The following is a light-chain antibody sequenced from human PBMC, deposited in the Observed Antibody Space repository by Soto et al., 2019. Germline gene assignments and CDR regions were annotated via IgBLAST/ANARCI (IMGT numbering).Light chain of an antibody. CDR3: QKYNSAPRT. CDR2: AAS. J-gene: IGKJ1*01. CDR1: QGIGNY. Sequence: DIQMTQSPSSLSASLGDRVTITCRASQGIGNYLAWYQLQPGKVPKLLIYAASTLQSGVPSRFSGSESGTDFTLTISSLQPEDVATYFCQKYNSAPRTFGQGTKQEI. V-gene: IGKV1-27*01.